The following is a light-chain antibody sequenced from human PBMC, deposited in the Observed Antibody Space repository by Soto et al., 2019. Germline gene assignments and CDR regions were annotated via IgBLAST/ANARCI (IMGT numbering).Light chain of an antibody. CDR2: DVS. CDR1: SSDVGSYNY. V-gene: IGLV2-14*01. Sequence: QSVLTQPASVSGSPGQSITISCTGTSSDVGSYNYVSWYQQYPGKAPKLMIYDVSNRPSGVSYRFSGSKSGNTASLTISGLQAEAEADYYCSSYTTSSPHVVFGGGTKLTVL. CDR3: SSYTTSSPHVV. J-gene: IGLJ2*01.